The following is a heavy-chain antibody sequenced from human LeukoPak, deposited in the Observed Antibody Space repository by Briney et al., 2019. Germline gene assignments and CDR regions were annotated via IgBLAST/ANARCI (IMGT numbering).Heavy chain of an antibody. D-gene: IGHD3-22*01. J-gene: IGHJ4*02. CDR2: VSNSGGST. Sequence: GGSLRLSCAASGFTVSSNYMNWVRQAPGRGLEWVSGVSNSGGSTYYVDSLKGRFTISRDNSKDTLYLQMTSLRAEDTAVYYCAEYYFYDSSGYQQYYFDYWGQGTLVTVSS. CDR3: AEYYFYDSSGYQQYYFDY. CDR1: GFTVSSNY. V-gene: IGHV3-23*01.